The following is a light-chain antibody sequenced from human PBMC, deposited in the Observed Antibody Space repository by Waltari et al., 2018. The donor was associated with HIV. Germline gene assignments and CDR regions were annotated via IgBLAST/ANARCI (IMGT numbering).Light chain of an antibody. CDR2: DDS. J-gene: IGLJ1*01. CDR1: KIGTQN. Sequence: SYTLTQTPALSVAPGETAKITCGGDKIGTQNVHWYQKRPGQAPVLVFYDDSARPSGIPVRFSGSKSGKVATLTIDRAEAGDEADYFCQVWDSDTNDYVFGPGT. CDR3: QVWDSDTNDYV. V-gene: IGLV3-21*02.